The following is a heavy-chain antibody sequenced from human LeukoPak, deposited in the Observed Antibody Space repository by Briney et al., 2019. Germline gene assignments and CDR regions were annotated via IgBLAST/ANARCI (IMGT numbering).Heavy chain of an antibody. D-gene: IGHD6-19*01. CDR1: GYTFTGYY. CDR2: INPNSGGT. Sequence: GASVKVSCKASGYTFTGYYMHWVRQAPGQGLEWMGRINPNSGGTNYAQKFQGRVTMTRDTSSRQAYLERRRLTSDDTAVYYCARTVAGDNDAFDIWGQGTMVTVSS. V-gene: IGHV1-2*06. J-gene: IGHJ3*02. CDR3: ARTVAGDNDAFDI.